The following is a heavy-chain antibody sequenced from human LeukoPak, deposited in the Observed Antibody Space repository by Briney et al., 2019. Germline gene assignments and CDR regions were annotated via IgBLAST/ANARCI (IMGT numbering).Heavy chain of an antibody. CDR2: VDPEDGET. D-gene: IGHD3-10*01. CDR1: GYTFTDYY. CDR3: AADYGSGSAMLMDV. J-gene: IGHJ6*03. V-gene: IGHV1-69-2*01. Sequence: ASVKISCKVSGYTFTDYYMHWVQQAPGKGLEWMGLVDPEDGETIYAEKFQGRVTITADTSTDTAYMELSSLRFEDTAVYYCAADYGSGSAMLMDVWGKGTTVTVSS.